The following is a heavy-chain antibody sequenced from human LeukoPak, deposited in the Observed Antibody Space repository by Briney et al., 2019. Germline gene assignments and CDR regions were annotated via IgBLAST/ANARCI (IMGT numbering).Heavy chain of an antibody. CDR2: IYYSGST. D-gene: IGHD3-3*01. V-gene: IGHV4-31*03. J-gene: IGHJ4*02. CDR3: ARSARITIFEVVTRPYYFDY. CDR1: GGSISSGGYY. Sequence: PSETLSLTCTVSGGSISSGGYYWSWIRQHPGKGLKWIGYIYYSGSTYYNPSLKSRVTISVDTSKNQFSLKLSSVTAADTAVYYCARSARITIFEVVTRPYYFDYWGQGSLVTVSS.